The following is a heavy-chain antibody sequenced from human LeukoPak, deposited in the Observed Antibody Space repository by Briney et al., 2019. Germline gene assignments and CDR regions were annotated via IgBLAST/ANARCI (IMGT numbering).Heavy chain of an antibody. CDR1: GFTFSSYS. CDR3: AKEPRHCGSDCFSLLDS. CDR2: ISGPAGRT. V-gene: IGHV3-23*01. Sequence: GGSLRLSCAASGFTFSSYSISWVRQAPGKGLEWVSLISGPAGRTYYADSVNGRFTISRDNSKNTLYLQMSSLRAEDTAVYYCAKEPRHCGSDCFSLLDSWGQGTLFTVSS. D-gene: IGHD2-21*02. J-gene: IGHJ4*02.